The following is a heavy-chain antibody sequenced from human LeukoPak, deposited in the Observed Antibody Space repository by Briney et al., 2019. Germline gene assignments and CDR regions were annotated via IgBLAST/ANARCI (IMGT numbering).Heavy chain of an antibody. CDR2: INHSGST. V-gene: IGHV4-34*01. Sequence: SETLSLTCAVYGGSFSGYYWSWIRQPPGKGLEWIGEINHSGSTNYNPSLKSRVTISVDTSKNQFSLKLSSVTAADTAVYYCARSPHYYGSGSLTGWGQGTLVTVSS. CDR3: ARSPHYYGSGSLTG. D-gene: IGHD3-10*01. J-gene: IGHJ4*02. CDR1: GGSFSGYY.